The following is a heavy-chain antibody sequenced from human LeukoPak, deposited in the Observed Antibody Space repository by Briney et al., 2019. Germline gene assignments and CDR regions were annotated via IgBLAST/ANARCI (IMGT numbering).Heavy chain of an antibody. CDR3: ATIQRDHAFDI. V-gene: IGHV4-4*07. Sequence: SETLSLTCTVSGGSIISHYWSWIRQPAGKGLEWIGRVYSNGGTNYNPSLKSRVSISVDTSKNQFSLKLSSMTAADTAVYFCATIQRDHAFDIWGQGTMVTVSS. D-gene: IGHD6-25*01. J-gene: IGHJ3*02. CDR1: GGSIISHY. CDR2: VYSNGGT.